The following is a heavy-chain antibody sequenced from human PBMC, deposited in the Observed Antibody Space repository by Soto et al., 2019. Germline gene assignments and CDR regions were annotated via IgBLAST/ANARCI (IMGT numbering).Heavy chain of an antibody. CDR3: ARGPPFY. CDR1: GGSISTVDYW. V-gene: IGHV4-30-4*01. J-gene: IGHJ4*02. Sequence: SETLSLTCTVSGGSISTVDYWWSWIRQSPDMGLEWIGHIYDGGRTYNNPSLESRVTMSVDTSKSQLSLTLSSVSAADTAVYYCARGPPFYWGQGTLVTVS. CDR2: IYDGGRT.